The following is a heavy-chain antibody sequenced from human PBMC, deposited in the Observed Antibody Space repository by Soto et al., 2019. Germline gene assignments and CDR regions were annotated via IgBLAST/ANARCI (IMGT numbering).Heavy chain of an antibody. CDR1: GGSISSYY. Sequence: PSETLSLTCTVSGGSISSYYWSWIRQPPGKGLEWIGYIYYSGSTNYNPSLKSRVTISVDTSKNQFSLKLSSVTAADTAVYYCARSQALEMAFFDPWGLGTLVTVSS. CDR3: ARSQALEMAFFDP. CDR2: IYYSGST. J-gene: IGHJ5*02. V-gene: IGHV4-59*01. D-gene: IGHD3-16*01.